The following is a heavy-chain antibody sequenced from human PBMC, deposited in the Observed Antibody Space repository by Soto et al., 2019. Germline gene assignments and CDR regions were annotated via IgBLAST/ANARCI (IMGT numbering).Heavy chain of an antibody. J-gene: IGHJ4*02. CDR1: GFTFSSYS. D-gene: IGHD5-18*01. CDR2: ISSSSSYI. CDR3: ARDRRWDTAMVTPPYY. V-gene: IGHV3-21*01. Sequence: GGSLRLSCAASGFTFSSYSMNLFRQSPGKGLEWVSSISSSSSYIYYADSVKGRFTISRDNAKNSLYLQMNSLRAEDTAVYYCARDRRWDTAMVTPPYYWGQGTLVTVSS.